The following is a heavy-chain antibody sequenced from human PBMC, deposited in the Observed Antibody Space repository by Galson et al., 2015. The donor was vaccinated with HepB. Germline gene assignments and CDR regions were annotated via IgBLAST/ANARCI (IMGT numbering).Heavy chain of an antibody. Sequence: SLRLSCAASGFTFSSYVMHWVRQAPGKGLEWVALIWYDGSNKYYADSVTGRFIVSRDNSRNTLYLQTSSLRADDTAVYYCVTTVRGINYWGQGTLLTVSS. V-gene: IGHV3-33*01. J-gene: IGHJ4*02. CDR2: IWYDGSNK. CDR3: VTTVRGINY. D-gene: IGHD3-10*01. CDR1: GFTFSSYV.